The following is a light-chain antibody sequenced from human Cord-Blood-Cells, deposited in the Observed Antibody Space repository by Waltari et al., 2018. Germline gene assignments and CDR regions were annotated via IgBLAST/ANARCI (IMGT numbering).Light chain of an antibody. CDR2: EVS. J-gene: IGLJ3*02. CDR3: CSYAGSSTWV. V-gene: IGLV2-23*02. CDR1: SSAVGSYNL. Sequence: QSALTPPASVSGSPGQSLPISCTGTSSAVGSYNLVSWYQQHPGKAPNLMIYEVSKRPSGVSNRFSGSKSGNTASLTISGLQAEDEADYYCCSYAGSSTWVFGGGTKLTVL.